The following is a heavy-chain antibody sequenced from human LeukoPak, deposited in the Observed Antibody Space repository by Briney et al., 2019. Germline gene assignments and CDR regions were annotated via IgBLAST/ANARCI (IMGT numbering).Heavy chain of an antibody. CDR3: ARGVNYLGQLRYFGF. Sequence: SETLSLTCTVSAGSITVGGHFWSWIRQHPEKGLESIGYIYYGGSTYYNPSLKSRLTLSVDTSKNQFSLQLRSVTAADTAIYFCARGVNYLGQLRYFGFWGQGTLVTVSS. J-gene: IGHJ4*02. CDR2: IYYGGST. CDR1: AGSITVGGHF. V-gene: IGHV4-31*03. D-gene: IGHD3-16*01.